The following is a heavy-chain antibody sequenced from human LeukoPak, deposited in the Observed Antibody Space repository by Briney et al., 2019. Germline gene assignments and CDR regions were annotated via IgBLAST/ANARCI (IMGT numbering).Heavy chain of an antibody. D-gene: IGHD3-22*01. J-gene: IGHJ4*02. CDR1: GFPLFNYA. Sequence: PGGPLRPSCEASGFPLFNYALIWVRQPPEKGLGGPSTVSGPGTTTYYADSVKGRFTVSRDNSKNTVFLQMDSLRAEDTAVYYCATRRSGNYFATFDYWGQGILVTVSS. CDR3: ATRRSGNYFATFDY. V-gene: IGHV3-23*01. CDR2: VSGPGTTT.